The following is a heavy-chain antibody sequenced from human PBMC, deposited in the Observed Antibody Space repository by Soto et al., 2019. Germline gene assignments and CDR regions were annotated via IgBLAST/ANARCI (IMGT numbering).Heavy chain of an antibody. D-gene: IGHD3-22*01. CDR3: ATDRYYDSSGLS. Sequence: ASVKVSCKVSGYTLTELSIHWVRQAPGKGLEWMGGFDPEDGETIYAQKFQGRVTMTEDTSTDTAYMELSSLRSEDTAVYYCATDRYYDSSGLSWGQGTLVTVSS. CDR1: GYTLTELS. CDR2: FDPEDGET. J-gene: IGHJ5*02. V-gene: IGHV1-24*01.